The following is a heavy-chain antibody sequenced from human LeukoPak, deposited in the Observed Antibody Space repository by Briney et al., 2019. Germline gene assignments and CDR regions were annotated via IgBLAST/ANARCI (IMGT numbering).Heavy chain of an antibody. CDR2: IKSKTDGGTT. CDR1: GFTFSNAW. D-gene: IGHD2-8*01. V-gene: IGHV3-15*01. J-gene: IGHJ4*02. Sequence: GGSLRLSCAASGFTFSNAWMSWVRQAPGKGLEWVGRIKSKTDGGTTDYAAPVKGRFTISRDDSKNTLYLQMNSLKTEDTVVYYCTLLMGYNLGYYFDYWGQGTLVTVSS. CDR3: TLLMGYNLGYYFDY.